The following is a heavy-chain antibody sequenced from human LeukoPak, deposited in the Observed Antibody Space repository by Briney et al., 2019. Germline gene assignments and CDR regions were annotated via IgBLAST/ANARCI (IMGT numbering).Heavy chain of an antibody. V-gene: IGHV5-51*01. CDR3: ASLPYSSSSFDY. Sequence: GESLKISCQGSGYSFTSDWIGWVRQMPGKGLEWMGFIYPGDSDTRYSPSFQGQVTISADKSISTAYLRWSSLKASDTAMYFCASLPYSSSSFDYWGQGTLVTVSS. CDR1: GYSFTSDW. D-gene: IGHD6-13*01. CDR2: IYPGDSDT. J-gene: IGHJ4*02.